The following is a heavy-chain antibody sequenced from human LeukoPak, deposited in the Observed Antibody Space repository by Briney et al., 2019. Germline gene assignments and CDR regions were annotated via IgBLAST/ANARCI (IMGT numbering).Heavy chain of an antibody. J-gene: IGHJ4*02. D-gene: IGHD1-26*01. V-gene: IGHV3-49*04. CDR2: IRAKAYGVTA. Sequence: GGSLRLSCTTSGFTFGDFPMTWVRQAPGKGLEWVGYIRAKAYGVTAEYTASVKGRFIISRDDSKRIAYLQMSSLKPEDTAVYYCTRGSGRYEYWGQGTPVTVSS. CDR1: GFTFGDFP. CDR3: TRGSGRYEY.